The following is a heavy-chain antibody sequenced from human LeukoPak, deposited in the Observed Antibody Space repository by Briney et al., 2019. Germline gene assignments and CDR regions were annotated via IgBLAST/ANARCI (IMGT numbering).Heavy chain of an antibody. J-gene: IGHJ4*02. CDR1: GGSLSDYY. V-gene: IGHV4-59*01. Sequence: SETLSLTCTVSGGSLSDYYWSWIRQSAGKGLEWIGYIYYTGTSYNPSLKSRVTISADTSKHQFSLNLSSVTAADTAVYYCASRKLGNDYWGQGTLVTVSS. CDR3: ASRKLGNDY. CDR2: IYYTGT. D-gene: IGHD7-27*01.